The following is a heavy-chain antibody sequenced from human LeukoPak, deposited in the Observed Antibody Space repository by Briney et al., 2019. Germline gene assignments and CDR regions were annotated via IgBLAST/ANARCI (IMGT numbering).Heavy chain of an antibody. CDR3: VRQAADAGADPYFDY. CDR1: GDSISSATYYY. J-gene: IGHJ4*02. CDR2: IYSSGST. V-gene: IGHV4-39*01. Sequence: PSETLSLTCTVSGDSISSATYYYWGWLRQPPGKGLEWVGSIYSSGSTYYNPSLKSRLTISVDTSQNQFSLKLTSVTAADTAVYYCVRQAADAGADPYFDYWGQGTGVTLSS. D-gene: IGHD4/OR15-4a*01.